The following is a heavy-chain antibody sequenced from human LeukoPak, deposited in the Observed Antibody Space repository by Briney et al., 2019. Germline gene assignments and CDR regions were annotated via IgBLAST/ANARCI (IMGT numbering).Heavy chain of an antibody. CDR1: GFTFSSYG. J-gene: IGHJ4*02. D-gene: IGHD2-2*01. CDR3: ARDQRYQLLCADY. CDR2: ISSSSSYI. V-gene: IGHV3-21*01. Sequence: GGSLRLSCAASGFTFSSYGMSWVRQAPGKGLEWVSSISSSSSYIYYADSVKGRFTISRDNAKNSLYLQMNSLRAEDTAVYYCARDQRYQLLCADYWGQGTLVTVSS.